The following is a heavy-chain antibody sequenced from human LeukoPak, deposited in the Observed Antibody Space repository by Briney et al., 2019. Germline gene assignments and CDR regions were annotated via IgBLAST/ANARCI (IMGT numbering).Heavy chain of an antibody. D-gene: IGHD6-25*01. CDR2: IYHTGST. CDR3: ARRGRNSSGWQDYL. J-gene: IGHJ4*02. V-gene: IGHV4-59*01. CDR1: GGSISSYY. Sequence: PSETLSLTCTVSGGSISSYYWSWIRQPPGKGLEWIANIYHTGSTNYNPSLSSRVTISIDTAKNQFSLKLTSVTAADTAAYYCARRGRNSSGWQDYLWGQGTLVTVSP.